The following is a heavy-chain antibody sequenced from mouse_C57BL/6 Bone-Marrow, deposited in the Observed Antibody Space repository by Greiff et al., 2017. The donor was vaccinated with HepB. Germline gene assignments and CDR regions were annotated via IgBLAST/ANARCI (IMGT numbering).Heavy chain of an antibody. D-gene: IGHD1-1*01. CDR1: GFTFSDYG. J-gene: IGHJ4*01. V-gene: IGHV5-15*04. CDR3: ARHGDYYGSSSYYAMDY. Sequence: EVMLVESGGGLVQPGGSLKLSCAASGFTFSDYGMAWVRQAPRKGPEWVAFISNLAYSIYYADTVTGRFTISRENAKNTLYLEMSSLRSEDTAMYYCARHGDYYGSSSYYAMDYWGQGTSVTVSS. CDR2: ISNLAYSI.